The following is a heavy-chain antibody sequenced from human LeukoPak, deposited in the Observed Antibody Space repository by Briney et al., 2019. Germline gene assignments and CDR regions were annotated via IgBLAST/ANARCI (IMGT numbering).Heavy chain of an antibody. Sequence: PSETLSLTCTVSGGSISSYYLSWIRQPPGKGLEWIGEINHSGSTNYNPSLKSRVTISVDTSKNQFSLKLSSVTAADTAVYYCARRVYFDYWGQGTLVTVSS. J-gene: IGHJ4*02. CDR1: GGSISSYY. D-gene: IGHD6-13*01. V-gene: IGHV4-34*01. CDR3: ARRVYFDY. CDR2: INHSGST.